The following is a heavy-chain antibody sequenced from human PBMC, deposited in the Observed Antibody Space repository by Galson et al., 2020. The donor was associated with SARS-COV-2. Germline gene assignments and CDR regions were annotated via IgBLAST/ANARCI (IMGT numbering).Heavy chain of an antibody. V-gene: IGHV4-39*01. J-gene: IGHJ4*02. CDR2: IYYSGSN. CDR3: ARLKYYYDSANLPDY. CDR1: GGSITYSSSF. D-gene: IGHD3-22*01. Sequence: SETLSLTCTVSGGSITYSSSFWGWIRQPPGKGLEWIGTIYYSGSNFYNPSLKSRVTMSVDTSESQFSLTLSSVTAADTAVYFCARLKYYYDSANLPDYWGQGALVTVSS.